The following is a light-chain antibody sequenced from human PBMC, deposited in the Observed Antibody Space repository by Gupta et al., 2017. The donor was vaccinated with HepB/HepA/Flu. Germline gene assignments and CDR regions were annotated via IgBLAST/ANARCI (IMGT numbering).Light chain of an antibody. Sequence: SYDLSQPPSVSVSPGQTVSISCSGDKLEDKYVSWYQQRPGQSPVLVIFKDIKRPSEIPERFSGSNSGNTATLTISGAQALDDADYFCQAWDGSAAVFGAGTKVTVL. J-gene: IGLJ1*01. CDR3: QAWDGSAAV. CDR1: KLEDKY. CDR2: KDI. V-gene: IGLV3-1*01.